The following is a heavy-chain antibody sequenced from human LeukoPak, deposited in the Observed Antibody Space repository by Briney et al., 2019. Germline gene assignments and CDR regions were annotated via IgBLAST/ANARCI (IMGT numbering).Heavy chain of an antibody. CDR1: GFTFDDYA. CDR3: ARDSRSGWYS. CDR2: ISWNSGSI. D-gene: IGHD6-19*01. J-gene: IGHJ4*02. Sequence: GGSLRLSCAASGFTFDDYAMHWVRQAPGKGLEWVSGISWNSGSIGYAVSVKGRFTISRDNAKNSLYLQMNSLRAEDTAVYYCARDSRSGWYSWGQGTLVTVSS. V-gene: IGHV3-9*01.